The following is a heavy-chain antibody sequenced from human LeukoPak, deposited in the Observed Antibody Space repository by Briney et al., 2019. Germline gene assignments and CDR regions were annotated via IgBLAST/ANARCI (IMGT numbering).Heavy chain of an antibody. Sequence: GGSLRLSCAASGFTVSRNYMSWVRQAPGKGLEWVLVIYADGTTYYADSVKGRFTISRDSSKNTLYLQMNSLRAEDTAVYYCARDLEGYFDYWGQGTLVTVSS. D-gene: IGHD1-1*01. V-gene: IGHV3-53*01. CDR3: ARDLEGYFDY. CDR2: IYADGTT. J-gene: IGHJ4*02. CDR1: GFTVSRNY.